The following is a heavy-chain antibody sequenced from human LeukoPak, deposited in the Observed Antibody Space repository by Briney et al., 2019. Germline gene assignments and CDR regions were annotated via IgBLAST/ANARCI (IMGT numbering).Heavy chain of an antibody. CDR3: ARDPSSGWYLKGWFDP. CDR2: MSGSGGST. Sequence: GGSLRLSCAASGFTFSIYGMSWVRQAPGRGLEWVSAMSGSGGSTYYADSVKGRFTISRDNSKNTLYLQMNSLRAEDTAVYYCARDPSSGWYLKGWFDPWGQGTLVTVSS. D-gene: IGHD6-19*01. CDR1: GFTFSIYG. V-gene: IGHV3-23*01. J-gene: IGHJ5*02.